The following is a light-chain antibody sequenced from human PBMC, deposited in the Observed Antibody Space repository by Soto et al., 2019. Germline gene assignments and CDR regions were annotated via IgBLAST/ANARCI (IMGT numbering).Light chain of an antibody. CDR3: SSYTSTSTLV. CDR2: DVS. Sequence: QSALTQPASVSGSPGQSITISCSGTSSDVGGYNSVSWYQQHPGKVPKLMIYDVSNRPSGVSNRFSGSKSGNTASLTIPGLQAEDEADYYCSSYTSTSTLVFGGGTKLTVL. J-gene: IGLJ2*01. V-gene: IGLV2-14*01. CDR1: SSDVGGYNS.